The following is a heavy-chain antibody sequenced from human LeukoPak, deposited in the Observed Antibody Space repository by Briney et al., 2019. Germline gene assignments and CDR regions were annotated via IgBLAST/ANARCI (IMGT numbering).Heavy chain of an antibody. CDR2: ISDSGTT. D-gene: IGHD2-2*01. CDR1: GGSIRGYY. V-gene: IGHV4-59*01. Sequence: SETLSLTCSVSGGSIRGYYWSWIRQPPGKGLEWSGHISDSGTTNYNPSLKSRVTISVDTSKNQFSLKLSSVTAADTAVYYCARYCSSTSCSGPYHFDCWGQGTLVTVSS. CDR3: ARYCSSTSCSGPYHFDC. J-gene: IGHJ4*02.